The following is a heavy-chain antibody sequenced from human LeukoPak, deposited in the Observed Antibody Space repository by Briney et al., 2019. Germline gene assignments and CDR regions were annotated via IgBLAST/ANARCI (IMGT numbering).Heavy chain of an antibody. CDR3: ARDDNLFDY. D-gene: IGHD1-1*01. J-gene: IGHJ4*02. V-gene: IGHV1-18*01. CDR1: GYTFNTYG. CDR2: ISPYNGNT. Sequence: ASVKVSCKASGYTFNTYGVTWVRQAPGQGLEWMGWISPYNGNTNYAQKLQGRVTMTTDTSTSTAYMELRSLRSDDTAVYYCARDDNLFDYWGQGTLVTVSS.